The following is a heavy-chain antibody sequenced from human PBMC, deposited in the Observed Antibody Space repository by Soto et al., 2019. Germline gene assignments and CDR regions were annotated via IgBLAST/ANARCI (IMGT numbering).Heavy chain of an antibody. CDR3: ARDGGYSGYDIDF. CDR1: GFTFSSYA. D-gene: IGHD5-12*01. CDR2: ISGSGGGT. J-gene: IGHJ4*02. Sequence: GGSLRLSCAASGFTFSSYAMSWVRQAPGKGLEWVSAISGSGGGTYYADSVKGRFTISRDNSNNLLYLQMNSLRDEDTAVYYCARDGGYSGYDIDFWGQGTLVTVSS. V-gene: IGHV3-23*01.